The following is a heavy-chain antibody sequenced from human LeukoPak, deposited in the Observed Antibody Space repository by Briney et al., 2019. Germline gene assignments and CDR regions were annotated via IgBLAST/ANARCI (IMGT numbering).Heavy chain of an antibody. J-gene: IGHJ4*02. CDR3: ASLRRGELYSLGY. Sequence: SETLSLTCAVYGGSFSGYYWSWIRQPPGKGLEWIGEINHSGSTNYNPSLKSRVTISVDTSKNQFYLKLSSVTAADTAVYYCASLRRGELYSLGYWGQGTLVTVSS. CDR1: GGSFSGYY. CDR2: INHSGST. V-gene: IGHV4-34*01. D-gene: IGHD3-16*01.